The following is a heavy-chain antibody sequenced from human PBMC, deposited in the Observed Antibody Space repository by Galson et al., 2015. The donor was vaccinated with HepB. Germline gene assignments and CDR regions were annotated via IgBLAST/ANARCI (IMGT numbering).Heavy chain of an antibody. CDR2: TYYRSKWYT. D-gene: IGHD6-19*01. V-gene: IGHV6-1*01. Sequence: CAISGDSVSSNSAAWNWIRQSPSRGLEWLGGTYYRSKWYTGTAVSVKSRITINPDTSKNQFSLQLNSVTPEDTAVYYCARSEGWFDYWGQGTQVTVSS. CDR1: GDSVSSNSAA. CDR3: ARSEGWFDY. J-gene: IGHJ4*02.